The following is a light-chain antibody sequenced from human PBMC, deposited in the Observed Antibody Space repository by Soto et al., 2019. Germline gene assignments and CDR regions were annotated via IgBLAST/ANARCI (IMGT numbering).Light chain of an antibody. Sequence: EIMMTQSPATLSVSPGETATLSCRASQSVGSALAWYQQRPGQAPRLLIYDASVRVTGTPARFSGSGSGTEFTLTISSLQSEDFAVYYCQQYKNRPQTFGQGTNLKIK. CDR1: QSVGSA. J-gene: IGKJ2*01. CDR3: QQYKNRPQT. V-gene: IGKV3-15*01. CDR2: DAS.